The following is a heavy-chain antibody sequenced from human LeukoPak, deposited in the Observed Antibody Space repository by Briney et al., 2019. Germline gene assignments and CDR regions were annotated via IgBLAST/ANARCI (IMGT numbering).Heavy chain of an antibody. Sequence: PSETLSLTCTVSGGSISSYYWSWIRQPPGKGLEWIGYIYYSGSTNYSPSLKSRVTISVDTSKNQFSLKLSSVTAADTAVYYCARGCSSTSCYGYYYYYGMDVWGQGTTVTVSS. CDR2: IYYSGST. CDR1: GGSISSYY. CDR3: ARGCSSTSCYGYYYYYGMDV. J-gene: IGHJ6*02. V-gene: IGHV4-59*01. D-gene: IGHD2-2*01.